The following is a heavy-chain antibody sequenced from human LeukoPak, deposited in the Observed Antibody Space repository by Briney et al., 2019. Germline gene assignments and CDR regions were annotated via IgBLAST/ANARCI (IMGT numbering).Heavy chain of an antibody. D-gene: IGHD6-6*01. CDR1: GGSISSYY. J-gene: IGHJ6*03. CDR2: IYYSGST. V-gene: IGHV4-59*01. Sequence: KPSETLSLTCTVSGGSISSYYWSWIRRPPGKGLEWIGYIYYSGSTNYNPSLKSRVTISVDTSKNQFSLKLSSVTAADTAVYYCARVFRAARSLWYYYYMDVWGKGTTVTVSS. CDR3: ARVFRAARSLWYYYYMDV.